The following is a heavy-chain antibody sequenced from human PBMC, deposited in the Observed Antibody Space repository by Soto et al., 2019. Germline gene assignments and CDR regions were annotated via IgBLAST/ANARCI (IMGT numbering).Heavy chain of an antibody. J-gene: IGHJ6*02. V-gene: IGHV1-18*03. CDR3: ARSGVRGAVNNRHYFSSGMDV. D-gene: IGHD3-10*01. CDR1: AYTFTSYG. CDR2: ISVYNGNT. Sequence: QVQLVQSGAEVKKPGASVKVSCKASAYTFTSYGISWVRQAPGQGLAWMGWISVYNGNTNYAQKLQGRVTMTTETGRSKAYKGVRSQRSDDMPVYYCARSGVRGAVNNRHYFSSGMDVWGQGTTVTVSS.